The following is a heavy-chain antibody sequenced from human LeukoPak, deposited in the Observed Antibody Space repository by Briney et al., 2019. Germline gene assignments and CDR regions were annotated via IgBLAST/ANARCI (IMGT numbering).Heavy chain of an antibody. CDR1: GFTFSGYG. CDR2: ISYDGTNK. J-gene: IGHJ4*02. V-gene: IGHV3-30*03. CDR3: ARGFVLGAAKNYFDY. Sequence: GSLRLSCAASGFTFSGYGMHWVRQAPGKGLEWVAVISYDGTNKYYADSVKGRFTISRDNSKNTLSLQMNSLRAEDTALYYCARGFVLGAAKNYFDYWGQGALVTVSS. D-gene: IGHD2-21*02.